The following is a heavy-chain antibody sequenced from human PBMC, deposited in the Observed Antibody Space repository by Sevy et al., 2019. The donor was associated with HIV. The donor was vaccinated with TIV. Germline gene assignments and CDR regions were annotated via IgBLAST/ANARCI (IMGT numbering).Heavy chain of an antibody. Sequence: ASVKVSCKASGYTFNNYDLTWVRQAPGQGPEWMGWISINNSQANYAQKLQGRVTMTTDTSTRTAYMELRSLRSDDTAVYYCARGLGGYYDFWSGDLDYYYAMDVWDQGTTVTVSS. V-gene: IGHV1-18*01. J-gene: IGHJ6*02. CDR3: ARGLGGYYDFWSGDLDYYYAMDV. D-gene: IGHD3-3*01. CDR1: GYTFNNYD. CDR2: ISINNSQA.